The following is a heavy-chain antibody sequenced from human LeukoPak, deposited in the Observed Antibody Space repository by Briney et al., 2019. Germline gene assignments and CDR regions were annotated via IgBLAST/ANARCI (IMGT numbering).Heavy chain of an antibody. CDR3: ARDYIGSAGNYYYSYMDV. V-gene: IGHV3-23*01. Sequence: PSGTLSLTCAVSGDSISSSNWWSWVRQPPGKGLEWVSAISGSGGSTYYADSVKGRFTISRDNSKNTLYLQMNSLRAEDTAVYYCARDYIGSAGNYYYSYMDVWGKGTTVTISS. CDR2: ISGSGGST. CDR1: GDSISSSNW. D-gene: IGHD6-13*01. J-gene: IGHJ6*03.